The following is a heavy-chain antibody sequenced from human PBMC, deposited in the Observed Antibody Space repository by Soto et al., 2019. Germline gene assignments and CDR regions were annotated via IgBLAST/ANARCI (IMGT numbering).Heavy chain of an antibody. CDR1: GLTFSNAW. V-gene: IGHV3-15*07. CDR3: TADRAEMPTMAIAY. Sequence: GGSLRLSGAASGLTFSNAWLNWVRQAPGKGLEWVGRIKSKTDGGTTDYGAPVKGRFTISRDDSENTLYLEMNSLKTEDPAVYYCTADRAEMPTMAIAYWGQASLVTVSS. J-gene: IGHJ4*02. D-gene: IGHD2-2*01. CDR2: IKSKTDGGTT.